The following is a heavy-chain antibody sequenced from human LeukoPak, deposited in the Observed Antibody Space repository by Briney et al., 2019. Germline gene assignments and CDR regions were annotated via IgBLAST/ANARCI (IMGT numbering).Heavy chain of an antibody. CDR1: GFIFSSYG. V-gene: IGHV3-30*18. Sequence: GGSLRLSCAASGFIFSSYGMHWVRQAPGKGLEWVAVISYDGSNKYYADSVKGRFTISRDNSKNTLYLQMNSLRAEDTAVYYCAKDPGLLWFGEYAFDIWGQGTMVTVSS. CDR2: ISYDGSNK. D-gene: IGHD3-10*01. J-gene: IGHJ3*02. CDR3: AKDPGLLWFGEYAFDI.